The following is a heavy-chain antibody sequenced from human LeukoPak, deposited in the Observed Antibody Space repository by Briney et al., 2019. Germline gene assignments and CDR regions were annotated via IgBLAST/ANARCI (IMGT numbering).Heavy chain of an antibody. Sequence: GGSLRLSCAASGFTLSSYAMSWVRQAPGKGLEWVSAISGSGGSTYYADSVKGRFTISRDNSKNTLYLQMNSLRAEDTAVYYCATLKTYYDSSGYYHPFGYWGQGTLVTVSS. CDR2: ISGSGGST. D-gene: IGHD3-22*01. CDR1: GFTLSSYA. V-gene: IGHV3-23*01. CDR3: ATLKTYYDSSGYYHPFGY. J-gene: IGHJ4*02.